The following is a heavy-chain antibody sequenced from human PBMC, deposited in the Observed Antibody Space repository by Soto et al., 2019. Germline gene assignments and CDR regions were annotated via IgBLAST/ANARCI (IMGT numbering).Heavy chain of an antibody. J-gene: IGHJ4*02. Sequence: GASVKVSCKASGYTFTSYDMHWVRQAPGQRLEWMGWINAGNGNKKHSQKFQGRVTITRDTSASTAYMELSSLRSEDTAVYYCARDGSILAYWGQGTLVTVSS. CDR3: ARDGSILAY. D-gene: IGHD6-6*01. CDR2: INAGNGNK. V-gene: IGHV1-3*01. CDR1: GYTFTSYD.